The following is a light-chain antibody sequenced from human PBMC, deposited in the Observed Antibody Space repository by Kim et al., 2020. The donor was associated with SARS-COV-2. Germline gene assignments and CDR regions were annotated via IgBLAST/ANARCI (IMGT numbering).Light chain of an antibody. CDR2: KAS. V-gene: IGKV1-5*03. Sequence: DIQMTQSPSTLSASVGDRVTITCRASQSISSWLDWYQQKPGKAPKLLIYKASSLESGVPSRFSGSGSGTEFTLTISSLQPDDFATYYCQQYNSYPFTFGQGPKLEI. CDR1: QSISSW. CDR3: QQYNSYPFT. J-gene: IGKJ2*01.